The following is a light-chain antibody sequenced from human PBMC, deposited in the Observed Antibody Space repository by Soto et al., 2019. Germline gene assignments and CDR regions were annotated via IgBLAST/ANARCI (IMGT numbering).Light chain of an antibody. Sequence: DIQMTQSPSTLSASVGDRVTITCRASQSISSWLAWYQQKAGKAPKLLIYKTSSLESGVPSRFSGSGSGTEFTLTISSLQPDDFETYYCQKYNGTFGQGTKVEIK. V-gene: IGKV1-5*03. J-gene: IGKJ1*01. CDR2: KTS. CDR3: QKYNGT. CDR1: QSISSW.